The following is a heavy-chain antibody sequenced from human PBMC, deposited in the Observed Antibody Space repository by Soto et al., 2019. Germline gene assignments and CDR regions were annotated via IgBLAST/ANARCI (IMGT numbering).Heavy chain of an antibody. V-gene: IGHV4-34*01. CDR1: GGSFSGYY. CDR2: INHSGST. J-gene: IGHJ4*02. CDR3: AREEVQANPAIDY. Sequence: QVQLQQWGAGLLKPSETLSLTCAVYGGSFSGYYCSWICQPPGKGLEWIGEINHSGSTNYNPSLKSRVTISVDTSKNQFSLKLSSVTAADTAVYYCAREEVQANPAIDYWGQGTLVTVSS.